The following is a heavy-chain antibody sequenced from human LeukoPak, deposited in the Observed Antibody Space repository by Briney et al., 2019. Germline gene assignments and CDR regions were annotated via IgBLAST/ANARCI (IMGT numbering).Heavy chain of an antibody. CDR3: ARAELPSLFDY. J-gene: IGHJ4*02. Sequence: KPSETLSLTCTVSGGSTSSYYWSWIRQPPGKGLEWIGYIYYSGSTNYNPSLKSRVTISVDTSKKHFSLKLSSVTAADTAVYYCARAELPSLFDYWGQGTLVTVSS. CDR2: IYYSGST. CDR1: GGSTSSYY. V-gene: IGHV4-59*01. D-gene: IGHD1-7*01.